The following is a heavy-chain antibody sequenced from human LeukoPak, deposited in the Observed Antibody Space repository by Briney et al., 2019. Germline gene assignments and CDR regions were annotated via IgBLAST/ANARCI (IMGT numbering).Heavy chain of an antibody. D-gene: IGHD3-3*01. J-gene: IGHJ5*02. CDR3: ARDHAPLYYDFWSGPINWFDP. Sequence: GGSLRLSCAASGFTFSSYAMHWVRQAPGKGLEWVAVISYDGSNKYYADSVKGRFTISRDNSKNTLYLQMNSLRAEDTAVYYCARDHAPLYYDFWSGPINWFDPWGQGTLVTVSS. V-gene: IGHV3-30-3*01. CDR2: ISYDGSNK. CDR1: GFTFSSYA.